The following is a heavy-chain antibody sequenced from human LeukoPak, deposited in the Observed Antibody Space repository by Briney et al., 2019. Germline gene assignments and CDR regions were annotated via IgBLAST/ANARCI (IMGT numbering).Heavy chain of an antibody. CDR1: GFTFSSYA. V-gene: IGHV3-30-3*01. CDR3: ARDLKANLSGSYRHNAFDI. CDR2: ISYDGSNK. J-gene: IGHJ3*02. D-gene: IGHD1-26*01. Sequence: GGSLRLSCAASGFTFSSYAMHWVRQAPGKGLEWVAVISYDGSNKYYADSVKGRFTISRDNSKNTLYLQMNSLRAEDTAVYYCARDLKANLSGSYRHNAFDIWGQGTMVTVSS.